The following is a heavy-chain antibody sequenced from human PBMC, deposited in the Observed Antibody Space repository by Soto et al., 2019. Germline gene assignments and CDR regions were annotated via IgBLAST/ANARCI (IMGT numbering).Heavy chain of an antibody. D-gene: IGHD4-4*01. CDR2: IIPILGIA. CDR1: GGTFSSYT. V-gene: IGHV1-69*02. J-gene: IGHJ5*02. CDR3: ARLTTATSWFDP. Sequence: QVQLVQSGAEVKQPGSSVKVSCKASGGTFSSYTISWVRQAPGQGLEWMGRIIPILGIANYAQKFQGRVTITADKSTSTAYMELSSLRSEDTAVYYCARLTTATSWFDPWGQGTLVTVSS.